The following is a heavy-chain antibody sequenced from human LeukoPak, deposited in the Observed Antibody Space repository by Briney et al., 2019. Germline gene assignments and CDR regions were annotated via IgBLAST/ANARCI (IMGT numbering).Heavy chain of an antibody. Sequence: GGSLRLSCAASGFTFSSYAMSWVRQAPGKGLEWVSAISGSGAFTYYADSVKGRFTISRDNSKNTPNLQMNSLRAEDTAIYYWAKYSGYDFGRYNFDYWGQGTLVTVSS. V-gene: IGHV3-23*01. CDR2: ISGSGAFT. D-gene: IGHD5-12*01. CDR3: AKYSGYDFGRYNFDY. CDR1: GFTFSSYA. J-gene: IGHJ4*02.